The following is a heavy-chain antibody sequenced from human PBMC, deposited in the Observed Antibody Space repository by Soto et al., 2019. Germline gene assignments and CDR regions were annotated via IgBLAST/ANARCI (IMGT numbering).Heavy chain of an antibody. CDR1: GYIVTTYS. CDR2: VSASNGKT. J-gene: IGHJ5*02. Sequence: QIQLVQSGSEVRMPGASVKVSCKASGYIVTTYSITWVRQAPGQGLEWMGWVSASNGKTNYAQKFEDRVTMTTDTSTTTAYMELRSLRSDDTAVYYCAIEAFGVQASWFDPWGQGTLVTVSS. D-gene: IGHD3-10*01. CDR3: AIEAFGVQASWFDP. V-gene: IGHV1-18*01.